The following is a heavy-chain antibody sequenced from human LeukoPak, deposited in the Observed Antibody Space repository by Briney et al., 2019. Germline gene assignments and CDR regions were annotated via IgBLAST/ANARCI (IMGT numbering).Heavy chain of an antibody. D-gene: IGHD6-19*01. J-gene: IGHJ4*02. CDR2: INRDGTEK. CDR1: GLPFSSHW. CDR3: ASAGGWVFFN. V-gene: IGHV3-7*01. Sequence: GGSLXLSXAASGLPFSSHWLSWFRQSPGKGLEWVAHINRDGTEKQYLDSVKGRFTISRDNARNSQYLQMNNLRAEDTAVYYCASAGGWVFFNWGQGTLVTVSS.